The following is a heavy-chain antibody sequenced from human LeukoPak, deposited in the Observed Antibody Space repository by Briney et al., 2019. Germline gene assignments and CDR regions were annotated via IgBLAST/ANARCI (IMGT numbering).Heavy chain of an antibody. Sequence: PWGSLRLSCAASGFTFSTYSMNWVRQAPGKGLEWVSSINNGSSYIYYADSVRGRFTISRDDAKISLYLQLNSLRAEDTAVYYCARVIASAVKIDYWGQGTLVTVS. J-gene: IGHJ4*02. V-gene: IGHV3-21*01. D-gene: IGHD6-13*01. CDR1: GFTFSTYS. CDR2: INNGSSYI. CDR3: ARVIASAVKIDY.